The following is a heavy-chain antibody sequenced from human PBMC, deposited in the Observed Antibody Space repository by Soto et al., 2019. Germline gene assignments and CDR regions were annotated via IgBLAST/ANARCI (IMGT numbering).Heavy chain of an antibody. J-gene: IGHJ3*02. CDR3: ARGAVAGPAGAFDI. CDR1: GFTFSSYS. V-gene: IGHV3-48*02. CDR2: ISSSSSTI. Sequence: EVQLVESGGGLVQPGGSLRLSCAASGFTFSSYSMNWVRQAPGKGLEWVSYISSSSSTIYYADSVKGRFTISRDNAKNSLYLQMNSLRDEDTAVYYCARGAVAGPAGAFDIWGQGTMVTVSS. D-gene: IGHD6-19*01.